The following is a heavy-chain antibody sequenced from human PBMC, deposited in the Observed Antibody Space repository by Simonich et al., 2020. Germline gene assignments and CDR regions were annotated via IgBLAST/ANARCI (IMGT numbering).Heavy chain of an antibody. J-gene: IGHJ4*02. CDR3: ARSTTGTTAFDI. CDR1: GYTFTNYG. CDR2: INAENGNT. V-gene: IGHV1-18*01. D-gene: IGHD1-1*01. Sequence: QVQLVQSGAEVKKPGASVKVSCKASGYTFTNYGISWVRQAPGQGLEWMGWINAENGNTNYAQKLQGRVTMTTETSTSTAYMELRSLRSDDTAVYYCARSTTGTTAFDIWGQGTLVTVSS.